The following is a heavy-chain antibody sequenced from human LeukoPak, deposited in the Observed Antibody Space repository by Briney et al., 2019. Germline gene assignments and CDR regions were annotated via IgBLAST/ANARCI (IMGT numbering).Heavy chain of an antibody. J-gene: IGHJ4*02. CDR2: INPNSGGT. D-gene: IGHD2-2*01. CDR1: GYTFTGYY. Sequence: SVKVSCKASGYTFTGYYMHWVRQAPGQGLEWMGWINPNSGGTNYAQKFQGRVTMTRDTSISTAYMELSRLRSDDTAVYYCARGTLPLGYCSSTSCPGGLNYWGQGTLVTVSS. V-gene: IGHV1-2*02. CDR3: ARGTLPLGYCSSTSCPGGLNY.